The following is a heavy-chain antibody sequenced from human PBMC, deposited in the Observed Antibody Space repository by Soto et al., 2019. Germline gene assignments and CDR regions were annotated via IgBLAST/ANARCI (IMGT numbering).Heavy chain of an antibody. CDR1: GFTFSSYS. V-gene: IGHV3-21*01. CDR2: ISSSSSYI. J-gene: IGHJ6*02. Sequence: GGSLRLSCAASGFTFSSYSMNRVRQAPGKGLEWVSSISSSSSYIYYADSVKGRFTISRDNAKNSLYLQMNSLRAEDTAVYYCARDSKIAYYYGSGSYLGVIVWGQGTTVTVSS. CDR3: ARDSKIAYYYGSGSYLGVIV. D-gene: IGHD3-10*01.